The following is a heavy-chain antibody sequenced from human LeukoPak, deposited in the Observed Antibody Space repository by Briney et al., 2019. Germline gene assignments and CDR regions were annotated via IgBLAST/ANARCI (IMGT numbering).Heavy chain of an antibody. J-gene: IGHJ4*02. Sequence: TGGSLRLSCAASGFTFSYYGMHWVRQAPGKGLEWVAFIRYDESKKFYGDSVKGRFTISRDNSKNTLYLQMNSLRTEDTAVYYCAKSHLPNAYSGTSYCDYWGQGTLVTVSS. CDR2: IRYDESKK. CDR3: AKSHLPNAYSGTSYCDY. D-gene: IGHD1-26*01. V-gene: IGHV3-30*02. CDR1: GFTFSYYG.